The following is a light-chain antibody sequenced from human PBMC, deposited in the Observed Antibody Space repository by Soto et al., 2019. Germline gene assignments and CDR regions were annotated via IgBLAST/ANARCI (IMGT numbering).Light chain of an antibody. J-gene: IGLJ3*02. Sequence: QSALTQPASVSGSPGQSITISCTGTSSDVGGYNYVSWYQQHPGKAPKLMIYDVSNRPSGVSNRFSGSKSGNTASLTISGLQAEDEADYYCSLYTSRSLWVFGGGTELTVL. CDR2: DVS. V-gene: IGLV2-14*01. CDR1: SSDVGGYNY. CDR3: SLYTSRSLWV.